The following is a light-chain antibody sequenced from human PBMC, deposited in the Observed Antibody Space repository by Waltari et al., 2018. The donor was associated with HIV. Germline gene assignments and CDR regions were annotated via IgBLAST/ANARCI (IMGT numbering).Light chain of an antibody. CDR3: CSYAGIWGV. J-gene: IGLJ1*01. CDR1: SSDVGDYNY. CDR2: DVN. V-gene: IGLV2-11*01. Sequence: QSALTQPRSVSGSPGQSVTISCTGTSSDVGDYNYVSWYQQHPGKAPKLMIYDVNKRPSGVPDRFSGSKSGNTASLNISGLQAEDESDYYCCSYAGIWGVFGTGTKVTVL.